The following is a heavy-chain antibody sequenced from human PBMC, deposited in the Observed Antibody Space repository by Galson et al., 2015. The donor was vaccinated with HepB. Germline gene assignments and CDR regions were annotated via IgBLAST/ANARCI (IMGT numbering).Heavy chain of an antibody. CDR2: ISWNSGSI. CDR1: GFTFDDYA. D-gene: IGHD5-18*01. V-gene: IGHV3-9*01. Sequence: SLRLSCAASGFTFDDYAMHWVRQAPGKGLEWVSGISWNSGSIGYADSVKGRFTISRDNAKNSLYLQMNSLRAEDTALYYCATRGYSYGLSDYWGQGTLVTVSS. CDR3: ATRGYSYGLSDY. J-gene: IGHJ4*02.